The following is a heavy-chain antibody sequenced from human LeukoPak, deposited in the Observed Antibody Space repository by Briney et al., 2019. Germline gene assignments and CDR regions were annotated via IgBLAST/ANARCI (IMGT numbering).Heavy chain of an antibody. Sequence: ASVKVSCKVSGYTLTELSMHWVRQAPGKGLEWMGGFDPEDGETIYAQKFQGRVTVTRDTSTSTVYMELSSLRSEDTAVYYCARGAPTAAGLGRGYWGQGTLVTVSS. CDR1: GYTLTELS. J-gene: IGHJ4*02. CDR3: ARGAPTAAGLGRGY. V-gene: IGHV1-24*01. D-gene: IGHD6-13*01. CDR2: FDPEDGET.